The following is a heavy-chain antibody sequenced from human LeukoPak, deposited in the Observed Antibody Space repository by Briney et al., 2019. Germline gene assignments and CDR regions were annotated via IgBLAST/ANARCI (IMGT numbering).Heavy chain of an antibody. J-gene: IGHJ6*03. Sequence: GGSLRLSCAASGFTFSSYEMNWVRQAPGKGLEWVGFIRSKAYGGTTEYAASVKGRFTISRDDSKSIAYLQMNSLKTEDTAVYYCTRSPLPDVLRYFDELNYYYYMDVWGKGTTVTISS. D-gene: IGHD3-9*01. V-gene: IGHV3-49*04. CDR2: IRSKAYGGTT. CDR1: GFTFSSYE. CDR3: TRSPLPDVLRYFDELNYYYYMDV.